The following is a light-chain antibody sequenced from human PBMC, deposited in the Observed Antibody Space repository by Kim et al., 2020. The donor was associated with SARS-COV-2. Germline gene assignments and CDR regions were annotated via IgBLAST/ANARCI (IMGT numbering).Light chain of an antibody. CDR3: QSYDSGNLWV. CDR1: SGSIASDY. CDR2: EDN. J-gene: IGLJ3*02. Sequence: KTVTIYCARSSGSIASDYVDWYQQRPGSAPTTVIYEDNQRPSGVPDRFSGSIDSSSNSASLTISGLKTEDEGDYYCQSYDSGNLWVFGGGTQLTVL. V-gene: IGLV6-57*03.